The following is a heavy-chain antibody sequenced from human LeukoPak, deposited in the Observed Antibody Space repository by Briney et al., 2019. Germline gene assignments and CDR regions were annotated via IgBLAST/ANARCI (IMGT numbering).Heavy chain of an antibody. Sequence: PSETLSLTCTVSAVSITDYYWNWIRQPPGKGLEWIGYIYYSGSTSYNPSLKSRLTISIETSKSQFSLKLHSVTAADTAVYYCARIVATIGTDYWGQGTLVTVSS. CDR1: AVSITDYY. CDR3: ARIVATIGTDY. D-gene: IGHD5-12*01. CDR2: IYYSGST. V-gene: IGHV4-59*01. J-gene: IGHJ4*02.